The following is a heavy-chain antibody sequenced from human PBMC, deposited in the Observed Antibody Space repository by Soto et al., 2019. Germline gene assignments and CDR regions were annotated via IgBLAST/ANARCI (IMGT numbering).Heavy chain of an antibody. D-gene: IGHD2-8*01. CDR2: ISSSSSYT. CDR1: GFTFSDYY. Sequence: GGSLRLSCAASGFTFSDYYMSWIRQAPGKGLEWVSYISSSSSYTNYADSVKGRFTISRDNAKSTLYLQMNSLRAEDTAVYYCARARLPNCTNGVCINWFDPWGQGTLVTVSS. CDR3: ARARLPNCTNGVCINWFDP. V-gene: IGHV3-11*06. J-gene: IGHJ5*02.